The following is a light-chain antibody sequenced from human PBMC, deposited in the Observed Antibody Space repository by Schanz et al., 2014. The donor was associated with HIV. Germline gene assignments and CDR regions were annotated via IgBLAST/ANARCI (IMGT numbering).Light chain of an antibody. CDR3: QQYGSLPWT. V-gene: IGKV3-20*01. Sequence: EVVLTQSPGTLSLSPGERATLSCRASQSVSSYLAWYQQKPGQAPRLLIFGASNRATGTPDRFSGSESGTDFTLTISRVEPEDYAVYYCQQYGSLPWTFGQGTKVEVK. CDR1: QSVSSY. CDR2: GAS. J-gene: IGKJ1*01.